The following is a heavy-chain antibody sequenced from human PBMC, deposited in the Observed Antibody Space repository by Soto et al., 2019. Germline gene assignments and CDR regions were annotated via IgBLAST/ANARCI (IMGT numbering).Heavy chain of an antibody. V-gene: IGHV3-48*01. D-gene: IGHD4-17*01. Sequence: GGSLRLSCAASGFTFSSYSMNWVRQAPGKGLEWVSYISSSSSTIYYADSVKGRFTISRDNAKNSLYLQMNSLRAEDTAVYYCARDQRAFTVTTPDHWGQGTLVTGSS. CDR2: ISSSSSTI. CDR1: GFTFSSYS. CDR3: ARDQRAFTVTTPDH. J-gene: IGHJ4*02.